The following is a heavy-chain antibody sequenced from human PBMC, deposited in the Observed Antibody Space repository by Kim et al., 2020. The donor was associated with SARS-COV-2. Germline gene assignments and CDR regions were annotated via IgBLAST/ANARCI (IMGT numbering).Heavy chain of an antibody. CDR2: IYSGGST. Sequence: SETLSLTCSVSGFSIISSNYYWGWIRQPPGKGLEWIGNIYSGGSTYYNPSLRSRVSISVDKSKNQFSLKLRSVTAAETAIYYCATMYFFDSRGLGHFDNWGQGALVSVSS. CDR1: GFSIISSNYY. D-gene: IGHD3-22*01. J-gene: IGHJ4*02. V-gene: IGHV4-39*01. CDR3: ATMYFFDSRGLGHFDN.